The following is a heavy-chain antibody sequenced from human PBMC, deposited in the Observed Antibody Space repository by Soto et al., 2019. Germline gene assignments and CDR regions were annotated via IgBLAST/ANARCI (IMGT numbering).Heavy chain of an antibody. D-gene: IGHD2-15*01. CDR3: ARGGIYCSGGNCYAGAQYTWFDP. CDR2: IFHTGST. V-gene: IGHV4-30-2*01. CDR1: GGSITNNANS. Sequence: PSETLSLTCAVSGGSITNNANSWSWIRQPPGKGLVWIGYIFHTGSTYYNPSLQSRVTLSVDRSKNQFSLQLSSVTAADTAVYYCARGGIYCSGGNCYAGAQYTWFDPWGHGTPVTVSS. J-gene: IGHJ5*02.